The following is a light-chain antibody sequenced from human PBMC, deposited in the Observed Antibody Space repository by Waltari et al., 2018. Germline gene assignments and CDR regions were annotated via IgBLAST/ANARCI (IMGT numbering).Light chain of an antibody. CDR3: QQYGSSPRT. Sequence: ELVLTQSPGTLSLSPGERATLSCRASQSVSSSYLAWYQQKPGQAPRLLIYGASSRATGIPDRFSGSGSGTDFTLTISRLEPEDFAVYYCQQYGSSPRTFGQGTNVEI. V-gene: IGKV3-20*01. CDR2: GAS. CDR1: QSVSSSY. J-gene: IGKJ1*01.